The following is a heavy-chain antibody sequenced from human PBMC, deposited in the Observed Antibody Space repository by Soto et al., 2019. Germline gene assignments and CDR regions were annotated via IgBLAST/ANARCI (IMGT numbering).Heavy chain of an antibody. J-gene: IGHJ6*02. V-gene: IGHV4-61*01. Sequence: PSETLSLTCTVSGGSVSSGSYYWSWLRQPPGKGLEWIGYIYYSGTTNYNPSLKSRVTISVYTTKNQFSLKLSSVTAADTAVYYCARGVVRGVLYYYYYGMDVWGQGTTVTVS. CDR3: ARGVVRGVLYYYYYGMDV. D-gene: IGHD3-10*01. CDR1: GGSVSSGSYY. CDR2: IYYSGTT.